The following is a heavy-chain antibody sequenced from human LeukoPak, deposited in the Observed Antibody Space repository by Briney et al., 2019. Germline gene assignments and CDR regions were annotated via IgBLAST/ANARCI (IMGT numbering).Heavy chain of an antibody. Sequence: GGSLRLSCTAAGFTFGDYAMSWVRQAPGKGLEWVGFIRSKAYGGTTEYAASVKGRFTISRDDSKSIAYLQMNSLKTEDTAVYYCTRDTVMVENYYYGMDVWGQGTTVTVSS. CDR2: IRSKAYGGTT. D-gene: IGHD5-18*01. CDR3: TRDTVMVENYYYGMDV. V-gene: IGHV3-49*04. J-gene: IGHJ6*02. CDR1: GFTFGDYA.